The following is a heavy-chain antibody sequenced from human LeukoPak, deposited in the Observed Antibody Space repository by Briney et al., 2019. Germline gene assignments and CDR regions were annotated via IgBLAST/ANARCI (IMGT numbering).Heavy chain of an antibody. J-gene: IGHJ5*02. V-gene: IGHV3-66*04. Sequence: PGGSLRLSCAASGFNVFNNYVSWVRQAPGKGLEWVSFMYSGGSSYYAESVKGRFSISRDRSTNTLYLQMNILRVEDTAVYYCAGQPMGPWSQGTLVIVSS. CDR3: AGQPMGP. CDR1: GFNVFNNY. CDR2: MYSGGSS.